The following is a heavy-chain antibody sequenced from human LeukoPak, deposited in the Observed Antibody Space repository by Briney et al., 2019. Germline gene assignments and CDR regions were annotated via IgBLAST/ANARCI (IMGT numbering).Heavy chain of an antibody. J-gene: IGHJ4*02. CDR3: ARRGGYSGYDKVGFYY. D-gene: IGHD5-12*01. CDR1: GGSFSGYY. V-gene: IGHV4-34*01. Sequence: SETLSLTCAVYGGSFSGYYWSWIRQPPGKGLEWIGEINHSGSTNYNPSLKSRATISVDTSKNQFSLKLSSVTAADTAAYYCARRGGYSGYDKVGFYYWGQGTLVTVSS. CDR2: INHSGST.